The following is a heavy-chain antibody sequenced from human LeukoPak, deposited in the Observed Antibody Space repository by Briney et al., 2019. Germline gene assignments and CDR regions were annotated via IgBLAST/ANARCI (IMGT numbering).Heavy chain of an antibody. CDR3: ARGPPYYGGNSGWFDP. CDR2: IYYSGST. J-gene: IGHJ5*02. D-gene: IGHD4-23*01. Sequence: PSETLSLTCTVSGGSISSYYWSWIRQPPGKGLEWIGYIYYSGSTNYNPSLKSRVTISVDTSKNQFSLKLSSVTAADTAVYYRARGPPYYGGNSGWFDPWGQGTLVTVSS. V-gene: IGHV4-59*01. CDR1: GGSISSYY.